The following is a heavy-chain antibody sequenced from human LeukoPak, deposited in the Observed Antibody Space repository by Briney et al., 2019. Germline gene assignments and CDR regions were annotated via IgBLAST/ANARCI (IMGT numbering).Heavy chain of an antibody. CDR3: ARANYGDLFFDY. CDR1: GGSISSYY. CDR2: IYYSGST. J-gene: IGHJ4*02. V-gene: IGHV4-59*01. D-gene: IGHD4-17*01. Sequence: SETLSLTCTVSGGSISSYYWSWIRQPPGKGLEWTGYIYYSGSTNYNPSLKSRVTISVDTSKNQFSLKLSSVTAADTAVYYCARANYGDLFFDYWGQGTLVTVSS.